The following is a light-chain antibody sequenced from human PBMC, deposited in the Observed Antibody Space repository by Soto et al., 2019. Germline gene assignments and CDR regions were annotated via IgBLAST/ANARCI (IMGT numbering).Light chain of an antibody. CDR2: SSN. V-gene: IGLV1-44*01. J-gene: IGLJ2*01. CDR3: AAWDGSVNVYV. CDR1: SSNIGSNT. Sequence: QSVLTQPPSASATPGQRVTISCSGSSSNIGSNTVNWYQHLPGTAPKLLIYSSNQRPSGVPDRFSGSKSGTSASLAISGLQSEDEADYYCAAWDGSVNVYVFCGGTKLTVL.